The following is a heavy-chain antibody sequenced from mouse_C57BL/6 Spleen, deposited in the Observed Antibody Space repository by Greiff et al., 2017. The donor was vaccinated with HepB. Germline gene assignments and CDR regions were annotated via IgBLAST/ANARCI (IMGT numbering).Heavy chain of an antibody. CDR3: ARWDLFITTVVADY. D-gene: IGHD1-1*01. CDR2: IYPGDGDT. Sequence: VQRVESGPELVKPGASVKISCKASGYAFSSSWMNWVKQRPGKGLEWIGRIYPGDGDTNYNGKFKGKATLTADKSSSTAYMQLSSLTSEDSAVYFCARWDLFITTVVADYWGQGTTLTVSS. J-gene: IGHJ2*01. V-gene: IGHV1-82*01. CDR1: GYAFSSSW.